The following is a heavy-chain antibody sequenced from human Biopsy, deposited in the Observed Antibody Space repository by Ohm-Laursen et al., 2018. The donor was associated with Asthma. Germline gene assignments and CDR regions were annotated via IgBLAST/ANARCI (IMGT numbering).Heavy chain of an antibody. Sequence: GASVKVSCKASGYTFINYAIHWVRQAPGHSLEWIGWINAANGNTKYSQKFQGRLTISRDTSASTAYMDLSSLRSEDTAVYYCARTYFDFLTGQVHDAFAMWGQGTMVTVSS. J-gene: IGHJ3*02. CDR1: GYTFINYA. CDR3: ARTYFDFLTGQVHDAFAM. V-gene: IGHV1-3*01. CDR2: INAANGNT. D-gene: IGHD3-9*01.